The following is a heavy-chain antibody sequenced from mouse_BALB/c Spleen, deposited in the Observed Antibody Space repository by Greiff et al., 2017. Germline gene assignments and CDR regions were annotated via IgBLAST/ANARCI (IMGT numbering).Heavy chain of an antibody. Sequence: QVQLQQSGAELVRPGVSVKISCKGSGYTFTDYAMHWVKLSHAKSLEWIGVISTYYGDASYNQKFKGKATMTVDKSSSTAYMELARLTSEDSAIYYCAIYYDYSWFAYWGQGTLVTVSA. CDR3: AIYYDYSWFAY. J-gene: IGHJ3*01. CDR1: GYTFTDYA. V-gene: IGHV1S137*01. D-gene: IGHD2-4*01. CDR2: ISTYYGDA.